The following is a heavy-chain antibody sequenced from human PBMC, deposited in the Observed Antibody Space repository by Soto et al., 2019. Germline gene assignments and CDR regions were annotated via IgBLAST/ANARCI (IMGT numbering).Heavy chain of an antibody. D-gene: IGHD6-6*01. CDR1: GYSFTSYW. Sequence: PGESLKISCKGSGYSFTSYWIGWVRQMPGKGLEWMGIIYPGDSDTRYSPSFQGQVTISADKSISTAYLQWSSLKASDTALYYCARLISSSSNGMYYFDYWGQGTLVTVSS. CDR3: ARLISSSSNGMYYFDY. J-gene: IGHJ4*02. CDR2: IYPGDSDT. V-gene: IGHV5-51*01.